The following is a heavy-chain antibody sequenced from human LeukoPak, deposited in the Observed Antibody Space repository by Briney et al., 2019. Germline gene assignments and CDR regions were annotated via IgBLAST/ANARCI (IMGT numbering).Heavy chain of an antibody. CDR2: ISGSGGST. CDR3: AKRRYGELEFDY. V-gene: IGHV3-23*01. J-gene: IGHJ4*02. Sequence: GGSLRLSCAASGFTFSSYAMSWVRQAPGKGLEWVSAISGSGGSTYYADSVKGRFTISRDNSKNTLYLQMNSLRAEDKAVYYCAKRRYGELEFDYWGQGTLVTVSS. CDR1: GFTFSSYA. D-gene: IGHD3-10*01.